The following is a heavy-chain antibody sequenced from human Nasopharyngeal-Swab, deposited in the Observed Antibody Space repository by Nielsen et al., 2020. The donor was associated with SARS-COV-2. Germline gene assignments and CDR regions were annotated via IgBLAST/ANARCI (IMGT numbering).Heavy chain of an antibody. V-gene: IGHV4-4*07. CDR3: ARDSHGFGELLIRWFDP. J-gene: IGHJ5*02. D-gene: IGHD3-10*01. CDR1: GGSISSYY. CDR2: IYTSGST. Sequence: SETLSLTCTVSGGSISSYYWSWIRQPAGKGLEWIGRIYTSGSTNYNPSLKSRVTISVDTSKNQFSLKLSSVTAADTAVYYCARDSHGFGELLIRWFDPWGQGTLVTVSS.